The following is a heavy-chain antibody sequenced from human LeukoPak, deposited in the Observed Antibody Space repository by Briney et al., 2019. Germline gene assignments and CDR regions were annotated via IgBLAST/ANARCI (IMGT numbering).Heavy chain of an antibody. V-gene: IGHV1-18*01. J-gene: IGHJ3*02. CDR2: ISAYNGNS. CDR1: GSVFTYYG. D-gene: IGHD6-19*01. Sequence: EASVKVSCKASGSVFTYYGFSWVRHAAGQGLEWVGWISAYNGNSDYAQKFQSRVTMATDKSTSTVYMELRSLTSDDTAVYYCARDLVAVTGRGDTFDIWGQGTMVTVSS. CDR3: ARDLVAVTGRGDTFDI.